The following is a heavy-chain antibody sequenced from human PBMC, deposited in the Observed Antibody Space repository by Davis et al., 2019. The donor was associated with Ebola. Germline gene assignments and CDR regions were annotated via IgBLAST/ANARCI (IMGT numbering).Heavy chain of an antibody. CDR1: GGSISSYY. D-gene: IGHD1-1*01. J-gene: IGHJ4*02. CDR2: IYYSGST. Sequence: MPSETLSLTCTVSGGSISSYYWSWIRQPPGKGLEWIGYIYYSGSTNYNPSLKSRVTISVDKSKNQFSLKLSSVTAADTAVYYCARSSVQLERFDYWGQGTLVTVSS. CDR3: ARSSVQLERFDY. V-gene: IGHV4-59*12.